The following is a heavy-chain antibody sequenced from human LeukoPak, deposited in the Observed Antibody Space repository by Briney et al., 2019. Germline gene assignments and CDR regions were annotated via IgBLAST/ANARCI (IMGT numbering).Heavy chain of an antibody. CDR3: AKAWGEILFSYYYYMDV. V-gene: IGHV3-23*01. J-gene: IGHJ6*03. CDR1: GFTFSSYA. CDR2: VSGSGGTT. D-gene: IGHD1-26*01. Sequence: LAGGSLRLSCAASGFTFSSYAMSWVRQAPGKGLEWVSAVSGSGGTTYYADSVKGRFTISRDNSKNTLYLQMNGLRAEDTAVYYCAKAWGEILFSYYYYMDVWGEGTPVTVSS.